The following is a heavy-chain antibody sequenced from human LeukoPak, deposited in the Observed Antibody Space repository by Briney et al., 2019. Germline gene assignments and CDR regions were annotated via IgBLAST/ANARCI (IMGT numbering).Heavy chain of an antibody. D-gene: IGHD1-1*01. J-gene: IGHJ5*02. V-gene: IGHV1-2*02. Sequence: ASVKVSCKASGYTFTGYYMHWVRQAPGQGLEWMGWINPNSGGTNYAQKFQGRVTMTRDTSISTAYMELSRLRSDDTAVYYCARGGQLERLYNWFDPWGQGTLVTDSS. CDR2: INPNSGGT. CDR3: ARGGQLERLYNWFDP. CDR1: GYTFTGYY.